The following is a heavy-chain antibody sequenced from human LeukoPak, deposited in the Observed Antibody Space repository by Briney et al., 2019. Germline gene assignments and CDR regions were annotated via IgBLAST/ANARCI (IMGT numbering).Heavy chain of an antibody. CDR2: IIPIFGTA. J-gene: IGHJ5*02. D-gene: IGHD2-2*02. CDR3: ATTLNIVVVPAAIRGPLNWFDP. Sequence: ALVKVSCKASGGTFSSYAISWVRQAPGQGLEWMGGIIPIFGTANYAQKFQGRVTITADESTSTAYMELSSLRSEDTAVYYCATTLNIVVVPAAIRGPLNWFDPWGQGTLVTVSS. CDR1: GGTFSSYA. V-gene: IGHV1-69*01.